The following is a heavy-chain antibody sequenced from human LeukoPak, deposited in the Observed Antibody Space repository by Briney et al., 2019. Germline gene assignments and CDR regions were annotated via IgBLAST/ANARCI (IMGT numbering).Heavy chain of an antibody. CDR1: GGSFSGYY. J-gene: IGHJ4*02. Sequence: SETLSLTCAVYGGSFSGYYWSWIRQPPGKGLEWIGEINHSGSTNYKPSLKSRVTISLDMSKNQFSLKLSSVTAADTAVYYCARDRAYYYDLGAFDIWGQGTLVTVSS. CDR2: INHSGST. D-gene: IGHD3-22*01. V-gene: IGHV4-34*01. CDR3: ARDRAYYYDLGAFDI.